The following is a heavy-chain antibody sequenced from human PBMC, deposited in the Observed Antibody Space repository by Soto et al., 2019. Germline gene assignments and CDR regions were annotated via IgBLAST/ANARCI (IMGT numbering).Heavy chain of an antibody. D-gene: IGHD3-16*02. CDR3: AKSPRFRGGELSLFDY. CDR2: ISGSGGST. Sequence: EVQLLESGGGLVQPGGSLRLSCAASGFTFSSYAMSWVRQAPGKGLEWVSAISGSGGSTYYADSVKGRFTISRDNSKNTLYLQMNSLRAEDTAVYYCAKSPRFRGGELSLFDYWGQGTLVTVSS. CDR1: GFTFSSYA. J-gene: IGHJ4*02. V-gene: IGHV3-23*01.